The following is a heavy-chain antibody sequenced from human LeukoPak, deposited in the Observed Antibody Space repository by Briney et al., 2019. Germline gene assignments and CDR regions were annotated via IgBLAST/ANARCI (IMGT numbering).Heavy chain of an antibody. CDR1: GFTVSSNY. Sequence: GGSLRLSCAASGFTVSSNYMSWVRQAPGKGLEWVSVIYSGGSTYYADSVKGRFTISRDNSKNTLYLQMNSLRAEDTAVYYCARDACDSGCLVYWGQGTLVTVSS. CDR3: ARDACDSGCLVY. V-gene: IGHV3-66*01. J-gene: IGHJ4*02. D-gene: IGHD6-19*01. CDR2: IYSGGST.